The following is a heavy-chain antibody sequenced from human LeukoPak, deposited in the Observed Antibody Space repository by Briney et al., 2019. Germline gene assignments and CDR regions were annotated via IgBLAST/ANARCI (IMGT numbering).Heavy chain of an antibody. J-gene: IGHJ4*02. V-gene: IGHV4-34*01. CDR2: INHSGST. D-gene: IGHD4-17*01. Sequence: SETLSLTCAVYGGSFSGYYWSWIRQPPGKGLEWIGEINHSGSTNYNPSLKSRVTTSVDTSKNQFSLKLSSATAADTAVYYCARGGPTVTTPIDYWGQGTLVTVSS. CDR3: ARGGPTVTTPIDY. CDR1: GGSFSGYY.